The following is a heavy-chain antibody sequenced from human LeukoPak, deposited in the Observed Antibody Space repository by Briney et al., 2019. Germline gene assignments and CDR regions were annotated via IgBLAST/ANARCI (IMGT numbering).Heavy chain of an antibody. Sequence: ASVKVSCKASGYTLTTYGIPWVRQAPGQGLEWMGWISGHQGNTKYVQKFQGRVTMTIDTSTSTAYMELRSLRSDDTAIYFCARSSLGTITAGPFDYWGQGTLVAVSS. V-gene: IGHV1-18*01. J-gene: IGHJ4*02. D-gene: IGHD5-12*01. CDR3: ARSSLGTITAGPFDY. CDR2: ISGHQGNT. CDR1: GYTLTTYG.